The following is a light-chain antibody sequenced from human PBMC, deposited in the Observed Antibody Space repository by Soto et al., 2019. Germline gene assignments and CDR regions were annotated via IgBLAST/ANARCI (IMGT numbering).Light chain of an antibody. CDR3: VLYMGSGVGV. J-gene: IGLJ3*02. CDR1: SGSVSTSYY. V-gene: IGLV8-61*01. CDR2: NTN. Sequence: QAVVTQEPSFSVSLGRTVTLTCGLSSGSVSTSYYPSWYQQTPGQAPRTLIYNTNTRSSGVPDRFSGSILGNKAALTITGAQADDDSDYYCVLYMGSGVGVFGGGTKLTVL.